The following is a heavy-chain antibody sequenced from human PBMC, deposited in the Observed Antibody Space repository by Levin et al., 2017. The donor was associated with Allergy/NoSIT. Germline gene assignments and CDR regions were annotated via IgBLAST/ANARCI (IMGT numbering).Heavy chain of an antibody. Sequence: LSLPCAASGFTVSSNYMSWVRQAPGKGLEWVSVIYSGGSTYYADSVKGRFTISRDNSKNTLYLQMNSLRAEDTAVYYCARVREVAVAGYYFDYWGQGTLVTVSS. CDR1: GFTVSSNY. CDR2: IYSGGST. J-gene: IGHJ4*02. V-gene: IGHV3-66*02. CDR3: ARVREVAVAGYYFDY. D-gene: IGHD6-19*01.